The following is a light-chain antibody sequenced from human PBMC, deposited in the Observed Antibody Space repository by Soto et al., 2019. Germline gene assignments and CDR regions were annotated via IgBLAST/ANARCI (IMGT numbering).Light chain of an antibody. CDR2: EGT. Sequence: QSVLTQPASVSGSPGQSITISCTGTSSDVGSYNLVSWYQHHPGKAPKLMIYEGTKRPSGVSNRFSASKSGNTASLTISGLQAEDEADYYCCSYAGSSASSVLGTGTKVTVL. V-gene: IGLV2-23*01. CDR1: SSDVGSYNL. CDR3: CSYAGSSASSV. J-gene: IGLJ1*01.